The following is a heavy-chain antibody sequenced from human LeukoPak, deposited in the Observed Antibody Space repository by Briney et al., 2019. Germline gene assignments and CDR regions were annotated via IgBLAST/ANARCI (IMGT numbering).Heavy chain of an antibody. V-gene: IGHV4-39*07. CDR3: ARGPALWYDSSGLDY. J-gene: IGHJ4*02. D-gene: IGHD3-22*01. CDR2: INHSGST. Sequence: SETLSLTCTVSGGSISSGGYYWSWIRQPPGKGLEWIGEINHSGSTNYNPSLKSRVTISVDTSKNQFSLKLSSVTAADTAVYYCARGPALWYDSSGLDYWGQGTLVTVSS. CDR1: GGSISSGGYY.